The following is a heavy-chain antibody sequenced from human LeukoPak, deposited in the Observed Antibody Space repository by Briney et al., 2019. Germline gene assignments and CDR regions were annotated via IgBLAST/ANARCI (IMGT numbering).Heavy chain of an antibody. V-gene: IGHV3-23*01. J-gene: IGHJ4*02. CDR2: VSSSGGNT. CDR1: GFTFSSYA. D-gene: IGHD3-16*02. Sequence: PGGSLRLSCAASGFTFSSYAMSWARQAPGKGLEWVSAVSSSGGNTYYADSVKGRFTISRDNSKNTLYLQMNSLRAEDTAVYYCAKALGLGELSLEYWGQGTLVTVSS. CDR3: AKALGLGELSLEY.